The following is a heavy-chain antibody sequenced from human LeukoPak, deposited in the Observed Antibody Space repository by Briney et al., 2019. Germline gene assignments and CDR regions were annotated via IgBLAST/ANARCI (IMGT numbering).Heavy chain of an antibody. J-gene: IGHJ3*02. D-gene: IGHD3-9*01. Sequence: SEPLSLTCTVSGGSTSSYYWTWIRQPPGEGLEWIGYIYNSWSTNYNPSLNSRVTISADASKNQFSLKLNSVTAADTAVYYCARRNVLTEGEAFDIWGQGTMVTVS. CDR1: GGSTSSYY. CDR2: IYNSWST. CDR3: ARRNVLTEGEAFDI. V-gene: IGHV4-59*08.